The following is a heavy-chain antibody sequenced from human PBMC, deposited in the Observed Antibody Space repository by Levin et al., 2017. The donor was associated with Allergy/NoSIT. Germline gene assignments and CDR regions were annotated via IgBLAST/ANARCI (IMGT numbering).Heavy chain of an antibody. CDR1: GFTFSNYA. CDR3: VREIAEEGT. J-gene: IGHJ4*02. D-gene: IGHD1-1*01. V-gene: IGHV3-30-3*01. Sequence: GGSLRLSCAASGFTFSNYAMHWVRQAPGKGLEWVGVISDDGSREFYIDSVKGRFTISRDNSKNRLYLQMDSLRAEDTALYYCVREIAEEGTWGQGTLVSVSS. CDR2: ISDDGSRE.